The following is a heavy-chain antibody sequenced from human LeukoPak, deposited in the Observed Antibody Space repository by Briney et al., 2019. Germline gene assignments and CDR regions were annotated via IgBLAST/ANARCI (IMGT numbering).Heavy chain of an antibody. Sequence: PGGSLRLSCAASGFSFNDHGMHWVRQAPGKGLEWVAVIWYDASNNYYADSVKGRFTISRDNSKNTLYLQMNSLRAEDTAVYFCARDKGIDDYYYYGLDVWGQGTTVTVSS. CDR1: GFSFNDHG. V-gene: IGHV3-33*01. D-gene: IGHD2-21*01. CDR2: IWYDASNN. CDR3: ARDKGIDDYYYYGLDV. J-gene: IGHJ6*02.